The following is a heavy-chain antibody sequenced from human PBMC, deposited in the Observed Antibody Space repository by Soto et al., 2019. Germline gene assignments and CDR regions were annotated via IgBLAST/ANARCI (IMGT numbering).Heavy chain of an antibody. CDR1: GGTFSSYA. CDR3: ATRSGYGSNVNYYYHGMDV. V-gene: IGHV1-69*12. Sequence: QVQLVQSGAEVKKPGSSVKVSCKASGGTFSSYAISWVRQAPGQGLEWMGGIIPIFGTANYAQKFQGRVTITADESTSTAYMELSSLKSADTAVYYCATRSGYGSNVNYYYHGMDVWGQGTKVTVSS. D-gene: IGHD3-10*01. J-gene: IGHJ6*02. CDR2: IIPIFGTA.